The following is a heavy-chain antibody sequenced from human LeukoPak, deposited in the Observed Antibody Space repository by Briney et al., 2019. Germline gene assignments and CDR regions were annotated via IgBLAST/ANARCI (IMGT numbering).Heavy chain of an antibody. CDR1: SGSFSGYY. J-gene: IGHJ5*02. CDR2: INHSGST. Sequence: SETLSLTCAVYSGSFSGYYWSWIRQPPGKGLEWIGEINHSGSTNYNPSLKSRVTISVDTSKNQFSLKLSSVTAADTAVYYCARAIRLYGDYSFDPWGQGTLVTVSS. V-gene: IGHV4-34*01. D-gene: IGHD4-17*01. CDR3: ARAIRLYGDYSFDP.